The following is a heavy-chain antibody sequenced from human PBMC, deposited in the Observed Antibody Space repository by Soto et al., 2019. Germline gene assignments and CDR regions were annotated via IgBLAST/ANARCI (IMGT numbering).Heavy chain of an antibody. J-gene: IGHJ4*02. CDR3: ARAQPTYSSSYFDY. D-gene: IGHD3-22*01. CDR1: GFTFSSYA. Sequence: EVQLLESGGDLVQPGGSLRLSCAASGFTFSSYAMSWVRQAPGKGLEWVSTISGRGDDTYYTDSVKCRFTISRDNSKNTLYVHMNSLRAEDTAVYYCARAQPTYSSSYFDYWGQGTLVTVSP. V-gene: IGHV3-23*01. CDR2: ISGRGDDT.